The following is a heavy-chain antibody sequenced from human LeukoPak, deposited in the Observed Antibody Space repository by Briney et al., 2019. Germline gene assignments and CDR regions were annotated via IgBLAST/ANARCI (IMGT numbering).Heavy chain of an antibody. Sequence: SETLSLTCTVSGGSISSSSYYWGWIRQPPGKGLESIGSIYYSGSTYYNPSLKSRVTISVDTSKNQFSLKLSSVTAAGTAVYYCARAGANGIEAAGSLRYWGQGTLVTVSS. CDR1: GGSISSSSYY. J-gene: IGHJ4*02. D-gene: IGHD6-13*01. CDR2: IYYSGST. V-gene: IGHV4-39*07. CDR3: ARAGANGIEAAGSLRY.